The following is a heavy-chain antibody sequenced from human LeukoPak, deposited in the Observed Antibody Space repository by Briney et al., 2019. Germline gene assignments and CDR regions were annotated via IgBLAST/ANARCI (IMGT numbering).Heavy chain of an antibody. D-gene: IGHD2/OR15-2a*01. V-gene: IGHV3-23*01. J-gene: IGHJ4*02. CDR3: AKDTWVRRYFDY. CDR2: IGSGGATT. Sequence: PGGSLRLSCAASGFTFSSYAMSWVRQAPGEGLEWVSAIGSGGATTYYADSVKGRFTISRDNSKNTLFLQMNSLRAEDTAVYYCAKDTWVRRYFDYWGQGTLVTVSS. CDR1: GFTFSSYA.